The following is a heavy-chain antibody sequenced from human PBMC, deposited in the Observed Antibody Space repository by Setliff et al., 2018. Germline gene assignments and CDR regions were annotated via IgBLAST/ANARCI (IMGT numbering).Heavy chain of an antibody. Sequence: GGSLRLSCSASGFTFSRYAMHWVRQAPRKGLESVSAISSTGIPIYYADSVKARFTISRDDAQNTLYLQMSSLRTDDTAVYYCARDVFDFRTGQADPWGQGTLVTVSS. J-gene: IGHJ5*02. V-gene: IGHV3-64D*09. CDR1: GFTFSRYA. CDR3: ARDVFDFRTGQADP. CDR2: ISSTGIPI. D-gene: IGHD3-3*01.